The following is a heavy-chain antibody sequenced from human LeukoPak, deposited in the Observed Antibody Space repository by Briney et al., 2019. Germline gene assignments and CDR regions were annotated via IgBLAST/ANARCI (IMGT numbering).Heavy chain of an antibody. J-gene: IGHJ4*02. D-gene: IGHD1-26*01. CDR2: IRSKANSYAT. CDR3: TRQDIVGATLLDY. Sequence: GGSLRLSCAASGFTSSGSAMHWVRQGSGKGLEWVGRIRSKANSYATAYAASVKGRFTISRDDSKNTAYLQMNSLKTEDTAVYYCTRQDIVGATLLDYWGQGTLVTVSS. V-gene: IGHV3-73*01. CDR1: GFTSSGSA.